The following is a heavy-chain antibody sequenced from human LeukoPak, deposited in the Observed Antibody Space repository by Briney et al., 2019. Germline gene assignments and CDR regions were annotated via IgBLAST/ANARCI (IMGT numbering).Heavy chain of an antibody. J-gene: IGHJ4*02. Sequence: SETLSLTCAVYGGSFSGYYWSWIRQPPGQGLEWIGEITHSGSTTYNPSLKSRVTISVDTSKNQFSLKLSSVTAADTAVYYCARRGSKKSGSGSYRYWGQGTLVTVSS. CDR1: GGSFSGYY. CDR2: ITHSGST. V-gene: IGHV4-34*01. CDR3: ARRGSKKSGSGSYRY. D-gene: IGHD3-10*01.